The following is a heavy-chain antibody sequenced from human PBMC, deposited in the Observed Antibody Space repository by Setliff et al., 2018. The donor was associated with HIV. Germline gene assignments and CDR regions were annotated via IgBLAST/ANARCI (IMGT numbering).Heavy chain of an antibody. V-gene: IGHV3-23*01. CDR1: GFTFSSYA. CDR2: ISGSAGST. Sequence: QPGGSLRLSCAASGFTFSSYAMSWVRQAPGKGLDWVSAISGSAGSTYYADSVKGRFTISRDNSKSTLYLQMNSLRPEDTALYYCVRDLLWAFDMWGPGTMVTVSS. D-gene: IGHD3-10*01. J-gene: IGHJ3*02. CDR3: VRDLLWAFDM.